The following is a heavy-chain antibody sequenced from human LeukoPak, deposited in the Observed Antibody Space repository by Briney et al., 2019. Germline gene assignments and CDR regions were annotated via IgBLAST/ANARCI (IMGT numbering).Heavy chain of an antibody. CDR1: GYTFTSYG. CDR2: ISAYNGNT. J-gene: IGHJ6*02. D-gene: IGHD4-11*01. Sequence: GASVKVSCKASGYTFTSYGISWVRQAPGQGLEWMGWISAYNGNTNYAQKLQGRVTMTTDTSTSTAYMELRSLRSDDTAVYYCARVDVTTLYYYYGMDVWGQGTTVTVSS. CDR3: ARVDVTTLYYYYGMDV. V-gene: IGHV1-18*01.